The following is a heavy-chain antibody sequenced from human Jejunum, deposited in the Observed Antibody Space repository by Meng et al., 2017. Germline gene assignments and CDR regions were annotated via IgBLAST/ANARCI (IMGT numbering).Heavy chain of an antibody. D-gene: IGHD5-24*01. V-gene: IGHV4-39*07. CDR2: MYSSRST. J-gene: IGHJ2*01. Sequence: SETLSLTCTVSGGSISSSSYYWGWIRQPPGKGLEWIGSMYSSRSTYYNPSLKSRVTMSVDTSKTQFSLNLSSVTAADTAVYYCARLKMSTTYWYFDLWGRGNQVNVSS. CDR3: ARLKMSTTYWYFDL. CDR1: GGSISSSSYY.